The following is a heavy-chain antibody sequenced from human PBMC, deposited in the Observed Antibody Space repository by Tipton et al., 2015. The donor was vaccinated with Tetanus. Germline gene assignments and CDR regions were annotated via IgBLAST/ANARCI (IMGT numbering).Heavy chain of an antibody. D-gene: IGHD2-8*01. CDR1: GGSISNYY. CDR3: ARRSYCTSTRCFDAFDL. Sequence: LRLSCTVSGGSISNYYWNWIRQSPGKGLEWLGNIYYSGDTDYNPSLQSRATISLDTAKNHFSLRLSSVTAADTAVYFCARRSYCTSTRCFDAFDLWGPGTRVTVSS. CDR2: IYYSGDT. J-gene: IGHJ3*01. V-gene: IGHV4-59*01.